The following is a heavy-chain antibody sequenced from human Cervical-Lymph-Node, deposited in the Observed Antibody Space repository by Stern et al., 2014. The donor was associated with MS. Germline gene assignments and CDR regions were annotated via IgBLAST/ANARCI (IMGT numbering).Heavy chain of an antibody. V-gene: IGHV3-33*01. J-gene: IGHJ4*02. CDR3: ARVPSGWQTGFDY. CDR1: GFDFRIYG. Sequence: QMQLVESGGGVVQPERSLRLSCAAPGFDFRIYGMQWVRQTPGKGPEWEAVIWFDGSNKNYADSVKGRFTISRDNSKNTLYLQMNSLRAADTAVYYCARVPSGWQTGFDYWGQGTLVTVSS. CDR2: IWFDGSNK. D-gene: IGHD6-19*01.